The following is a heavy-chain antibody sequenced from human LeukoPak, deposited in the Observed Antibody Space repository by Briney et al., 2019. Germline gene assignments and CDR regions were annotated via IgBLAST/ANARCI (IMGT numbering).Heavy chain of an antibody. V-gene: IGHV3-66*02. CDR2: IYSGGSP. Sequence: GGSLRLSCAASGFTVSSNYMIWVRQAPGKGLEWVSVIYSGGSPYYADPEKGRFTIYRDNSKNTLSVQMNSLRAGDTAVYYCARAGYNTLLGYWGQGTLVTVSS. D-gene: IGHD5-24*01. J-gene: IGHJ4*02. CDR1: GFTVSSNY. CDR3: ARAGYNTLLGY.